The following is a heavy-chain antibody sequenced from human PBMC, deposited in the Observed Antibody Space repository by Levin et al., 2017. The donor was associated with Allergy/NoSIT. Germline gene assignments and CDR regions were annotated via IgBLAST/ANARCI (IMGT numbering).Heavy chain of an antibody. CDR2: ISWSSHSL. V-gene: IGHV3-9*01. CDR1: GFIFEDYA. J-gene: IGHJ6*02. D-gene: IGHD5-18*01. CDR3: TKDIFGGYILGSKFEVYGLDV. Sequence: AGGSLRLSCEASGFIFEDYAMHWVRQVPGKGLEWVAGISWSSHSLGYADSVKGRCTISRDNAKNSLCLQMYRRRFEETALYYCTKDIFGGYILGSKFEVYGLDVWGHGTAVTV.